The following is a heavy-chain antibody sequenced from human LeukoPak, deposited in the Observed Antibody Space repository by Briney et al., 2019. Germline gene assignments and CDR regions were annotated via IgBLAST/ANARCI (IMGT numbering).Heavy chain of an antibody. V-gene: IGHV3-23*01. D-gene: IGHD7-27*01. CDR3: ARDGQAFNSNWDYFEY. CDR1: GFTFDTFA. CDR2: IGNTET. J-gene: IGHJ4*02. Sequence: PGESLRLSCVASGFTFDTFAMSWVRLAPGKGLEWVSGIGNTETYYADSVKGRFTISRDNSKSTIYLHMNNLRAEDTALYYCARDGQAFNSNWDYFEYWGQGTPVTVSS.